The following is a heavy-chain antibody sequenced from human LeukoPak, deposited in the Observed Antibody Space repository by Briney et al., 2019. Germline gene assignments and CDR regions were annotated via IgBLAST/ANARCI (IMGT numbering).Heavy chain of an antibody. J-gene: IGHJ5*02. CDR3: ARAPYCDSSSCYTGSNWFDP. Sequence: GASVKVSCTASVYTFAAYYVHWVRQAPGQGLEWMGWLNPNSGDTKYAQKFQGRVTMTRDTSISTAYLEMSRLRSDDTAVYYCARAPYCDSSSCYTGSNWFDPWGQGTLVTVSS. CDR1: VYTFAAYY. D-gene: IGHD2-2*02. V-gene: IGHV1-2*02. CDR2: LNPNSGDT.